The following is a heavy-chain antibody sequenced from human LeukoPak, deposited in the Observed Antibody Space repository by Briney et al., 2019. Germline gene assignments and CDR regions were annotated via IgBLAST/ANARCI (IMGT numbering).Heavy chain of an antibody. Sequence: SETLSLTCTVSGDSISSYYWSWIRQPPGTGLEWIGYIHYSGNTNYNPSLKSRVTISVDTSKNQFSLKLSSVTAADTAVYYCATADRGGYSRHWGQGTLVTVSS. CDR2: IHYSGNT. V-gene: IGHV4-59*01. CDR3: ATADRGGYSRH. CDR1: GDSISSYY. J-gene: IGHJ4*02. D-gene: IGHD3-22*01.